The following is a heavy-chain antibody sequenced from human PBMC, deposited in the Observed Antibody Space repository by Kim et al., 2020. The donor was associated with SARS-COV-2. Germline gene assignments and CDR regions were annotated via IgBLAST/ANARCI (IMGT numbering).Heavy chain of an antibody. CDR1: GLNVSSNS. V-gene: IGHV3-66*01. CDR2: LYSGGNT. J-gene: IGHJ4*02. CDR3: ARDRYSALDY. Sequence: GGSLRLSCAASGLNVSSNSMSWVRQAPGKGLEWVSILYSGGNTDHTDSVKGRFSISRDNSKNTLYLQMNSLRAEDTAVYYCARDRYSALDYWGQGTLVTVSS. D-gene: IGHD5-12*01.